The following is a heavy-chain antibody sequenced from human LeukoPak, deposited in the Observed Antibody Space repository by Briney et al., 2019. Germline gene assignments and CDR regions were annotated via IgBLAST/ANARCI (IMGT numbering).Heavy chain of an antibody. Sequence: GGSLTLSCSASGYTFSRHGIHWVRQAGGKGLEWVAVVWYDGRNRDYADSVTGRFTISKDTSNHMVFMQMDRLRAEDTSVYYCARLWGGNGYSGGSLNLRGQGTLVTVCS. CDR1: GYTFSRHG. V-gene: IGHV3-33*01. D-gene: IGHD3-16*01. CDR2: VWYDGRNR. CDR3: ARLWGGNGYSGGSLNL. J-gene: IGHJ4*02.